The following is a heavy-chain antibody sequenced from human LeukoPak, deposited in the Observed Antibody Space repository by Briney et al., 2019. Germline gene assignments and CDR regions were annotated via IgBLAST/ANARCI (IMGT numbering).Heavy chain of an antibody. J-gene: IGHJ4*02. CDR2: INPNSGGT. V-gene: IGHV1-2*02. CDR3: AREPRYSSIWYYFDF. CDR1: GYTFTGYY. D-gene: IGHD6-13*01. Sequence: GASVKVSCKTSGYTFTGYYMHWVRQAPGQGLEWMGWINPNSGGTNYAQKFQGRVTMTRDTSISTAYMELTFLRSDDTAVYYCAREPRYSSIWYYFDFWGQGTLVTVSS.